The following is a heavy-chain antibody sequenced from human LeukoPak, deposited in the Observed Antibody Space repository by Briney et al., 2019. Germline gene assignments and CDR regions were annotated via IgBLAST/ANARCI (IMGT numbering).Heavy chain of an antibody. CDR1: GYTLTELS. J-gene: IGHJ3*02. CDR2: FDPEDGET. Sequence: ASVTVSCKVSGYTLTELSMHWVRQAPGKGLEWMGGFDPEDGETIYAQKFQGRVTMSTDTSTSTGYMELRSLRSDDTAVYYCARGLQETLAWLKALSAFDIWGQGTMVTVSS. CDR3: ARGLQETLAWLKALSAFDI. D-gene: IGHD5-24*01. V-gene: IGHV1-24*01.